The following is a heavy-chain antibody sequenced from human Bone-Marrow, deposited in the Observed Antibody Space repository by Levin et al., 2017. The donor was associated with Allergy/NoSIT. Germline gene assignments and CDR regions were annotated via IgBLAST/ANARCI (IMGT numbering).Heavy chain of an antibody. D-gene: IGHD1-20*01. CDR2: INTNTGNP. J-gene: IGHJ4*02. CDR1: GYGFTTFG. CDR3: ARGSQYNWKSLAY. V-gene: IGHV7-4-1*02. Sequence: ASVKVSCKASGYGFTTFGLNWVRQAPGQGLEWMGWINTNTGNPTYAQGFTGRFVFSLDTSVTTAYLQISSLKAEDTAVYYCARGSQYNWKSLAYWGQGTLVTVSS.